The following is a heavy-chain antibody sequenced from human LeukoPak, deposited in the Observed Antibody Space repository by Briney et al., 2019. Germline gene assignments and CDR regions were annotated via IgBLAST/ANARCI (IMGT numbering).Heavy chain of an antibody. V-gene: IGHV1-18*01. Sequence: ASVKVSCKASGYTFTSYGINWVRQAPGQGLEWMGWISAYNGNTKYAQKVQGRVTMITDTSTSTAYMELRSLRSDDTAVYYCATEGGAVLNYYGMDVWGQGTTVTVSS. CDR3: ATEGGAVLNYYGMDV. J-gene: IGHJ6*02. CDR2: ISAYNGNT. CDR1: GYTFTSYG. D-gene: IGHD3-10*01.